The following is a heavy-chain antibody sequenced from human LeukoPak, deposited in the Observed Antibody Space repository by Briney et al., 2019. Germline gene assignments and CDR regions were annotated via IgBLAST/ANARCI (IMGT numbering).Heavy chain of an antibody. V-gene: IGHV4-39*07. CDR2: IYYSGST. D-gene: IGHD5-18*01. Sequence: SETLSLTCTVSGGSISSSSYYWGWIRQPPGKGLEWIGSIYYSGSTYYNPSLKSRVTISVDTSKNQFSLKLSSVTAADTAVYYCARDRYSYGFDYWGQGTLVTVSS. CDR3: ARDRYSYGFDY. J-gene: IGHJ4*02. CDR1: GGSISSSSYY.